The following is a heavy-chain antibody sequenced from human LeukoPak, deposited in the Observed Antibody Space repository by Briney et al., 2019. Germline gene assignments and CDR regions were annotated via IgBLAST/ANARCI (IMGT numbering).Heavy chain of an antibody. CDR1: GGSISSYY. D-gene: IGHD6-19*01. J-gene: IGHJ3*02. V-gene: IGHV4-4*07. CDR2: LYTSGST. CDR3: ARDWSSGWPGDAFEI. Sequence: PSETLSLTCTVSGGSISSYYWNWIRQPAGKGLEWIGRLYTSGSTDYNPSLKSRVIMSGDTSKNQFSLKLSSVTAADTAVYYCARDWSSGWPGDAFEIWGQGTMVTVSS.